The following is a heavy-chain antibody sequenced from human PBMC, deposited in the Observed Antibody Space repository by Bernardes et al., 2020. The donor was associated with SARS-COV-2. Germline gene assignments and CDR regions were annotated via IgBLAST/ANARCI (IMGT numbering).Heavy chain of an antibody. CDR1: GYTFTGYY. CDR3: AREKVVVLNWFDP. Sequence: ASVKVSCKASGYTFTGYYMHWVRQAPGQGLEWMGWINPNSGGTNYAQKFQGRVTMTRDTSISTAYMELSRLRSDDTAVYYCAREKVVVLNWFDPWGQGTLVTVSS. CDR2: INPNSGGT. J-gene: IGHJ5*02. D-gene: IGHD2-2*01. V-gene: IGHV1-2*02.